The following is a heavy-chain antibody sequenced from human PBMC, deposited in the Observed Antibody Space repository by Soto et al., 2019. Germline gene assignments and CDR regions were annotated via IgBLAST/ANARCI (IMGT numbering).Heavy chain of an antibody. D-gene: IGHD3-3*01. CDR1: GYTLTSYY. V-gene: IGHV1-46*01. CDR2: INPSGGST. CDR3: ARVSPPRITIFGLVNDAYYYYGMDV. J-gene: IGHJ6*02. Sequence: ASVKVSCKASGYTLTSYYMHWVRQAPGQGLEWMGIINPSGGSTRYAQKFQGRVTMTRDTSTSTAYMELRSLRSDDTAVYYCARVSPPRITIFGLVNDAYYYYGMDVWGQGTTVTVSS.